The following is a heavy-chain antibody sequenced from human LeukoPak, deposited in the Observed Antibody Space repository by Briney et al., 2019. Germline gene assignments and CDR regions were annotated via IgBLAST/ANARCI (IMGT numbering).Heavy chain of an antibody. CDR1: GGTFSSYA. Sequence: SVKVSCKASGGTFSSYAISWVRQAPGQGLEWMGGIIPIFGTASYAQKLQGRVTITADESTSTAYMELSSLRSEDTAVYYCARDRRSIGGYDFGYYYGMDVWGQGTTVTVSS. D-gene: IGHD5-12*01. CDR3: ARDRRSIGGYDFGYYYGMDV. V-gene: IGHV1-69*13. J-gene: IGHJ6*02. CDR2: IIPIFGTA.